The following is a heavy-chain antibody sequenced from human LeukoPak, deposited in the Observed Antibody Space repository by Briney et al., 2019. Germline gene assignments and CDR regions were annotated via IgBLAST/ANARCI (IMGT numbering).Heavy chain of an antibody. J-gene: IGHJ4*02. Sequence: SETLSLTCTVSGGSISNFYWSWIRQPAGKGLEWIGYIYYSGSTNYNPSLKSRVTISVDTSKNQFSLKLSSVTAADTAVYYCARRQQLVDYWGQGTLVTVSS. CDR3: ARRQQLVDY. CDR1: GGSISNFY. D-gene: IGHD6-13*01. V-gene: IGHV4-59*01. CDR2: IYYSGST.